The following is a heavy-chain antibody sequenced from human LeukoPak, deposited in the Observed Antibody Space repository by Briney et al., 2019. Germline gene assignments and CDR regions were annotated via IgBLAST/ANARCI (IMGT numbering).Heavy chain of an antibody. D-gene: IGHD3-10*01. CDR2: INPNSGGT. CDR1: GYTFTSYD. V-gene: IGHV1-2*02. J-gene: IGHJ4*02. Sequence: ASVKVSCKASGYTFTSYDINWVRQAPGQGLEWMGWINPNSGGTNYAQKFQGRVTMTRDTSISTAYMELSRLRSDDTAVYYCARDRVLLWFGEGYYFDYWGQGTLVTVSS. CDR3: ARDRVLLWFGEGYYFDY.